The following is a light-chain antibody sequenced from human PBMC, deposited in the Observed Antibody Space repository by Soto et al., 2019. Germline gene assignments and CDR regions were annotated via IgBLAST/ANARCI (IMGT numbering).Light chain of an antibody. CDR2: GAS. V-gene: IGKV3-20*01. CDR3: QQFGSLPYT. CDR1: QMGNINY. Sequence: ENVLTQSPGTLSLSPGEIATLSCRASQMGNINYLAWYQHKPGQAPRLLIYGASRRAAALPDRFSGRRSGTDFTLSISRLEAEEFAVYRCQQFGSLPYTLGQGTKLEI. J-gene: IGKJ2*01.